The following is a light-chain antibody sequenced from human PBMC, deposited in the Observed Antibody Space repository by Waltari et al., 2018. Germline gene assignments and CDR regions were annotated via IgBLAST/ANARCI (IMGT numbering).Light chain of an antibody. CDR2: NNG. CDR1: KTNIGSNT. J-gene: IGLJ3*02. Sequence: QSVLTQPPSESGAPGQTVTISCSGGKTNIGSNTVNWYHQVPGTAPRLIMYNNGQRPAGVPDRVSASKSGTSAPLAISGLQPDDEATYYCSTWDDSLNGPLFGGGTKVTVL. CDR3: STWDDSLNGPL. V-gene: IGLV1-44*01.